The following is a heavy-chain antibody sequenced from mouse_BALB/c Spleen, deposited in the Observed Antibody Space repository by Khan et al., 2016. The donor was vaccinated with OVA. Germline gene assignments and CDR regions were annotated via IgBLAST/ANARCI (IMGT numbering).Heavy chain of an antibody. CDR1: GYTFTICG. V-gene: IGHV9-3-1*01. Sequence: QIQLVQSGPELKKPGETVKISCKASGYTFTICGLDWVQHAPGKGLKWMGWRNTYTGEPTYAADFKGRLAFSLDTYASTASLQTNNLKNEDTATYFCARGELGGEAKDYWGQGSLVTGTS. CDR3: ARGELGGEAKDY. D-gene: IGHD4-1*01. J-gene: IGHJ4*01. CDR2: RNTYTGEP.